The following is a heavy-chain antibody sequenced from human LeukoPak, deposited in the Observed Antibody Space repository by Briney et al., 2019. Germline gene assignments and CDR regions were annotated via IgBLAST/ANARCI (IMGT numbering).Heavy chain of an antibody. CDR1: GDSVSSNSAA. J-gene: IGHJ6*03. Sequence: SQTLSLTCAISGDSVSSNSAAWNWIRQSPSRGLEWLGRTYYRSKWYNDYTVSMRSRITINPDTSKNQFSLQLNSVTPEDTAVYYCARGMVRINYYMDVWGKGTTVTVSS. CDR2: TYYRSKWYN. V-gene: IGHV6-1*01. CDR3: ARGMVRINYYMDV. D-gene: IGHD2/OR15-2a*01.